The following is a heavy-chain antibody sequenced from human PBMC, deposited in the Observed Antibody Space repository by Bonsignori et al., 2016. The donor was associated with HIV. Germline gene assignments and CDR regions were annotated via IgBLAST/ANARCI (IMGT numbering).Heavy chain of an antibody. J-gene: IGHJ4*02. Sequence: WIRQPPGKGLEWVSYISSSSSIMSYADSVKGRFTISRDNAKNSLYLQMTGLRDEDTAVYYCASDYGPGDYWGQGTLVTVSS. D-gene: IGHD3-10*01. CDR3: ASDYGPGDY. V-gene: IGHV3-48*02. CDR2: ISSSSSIM.